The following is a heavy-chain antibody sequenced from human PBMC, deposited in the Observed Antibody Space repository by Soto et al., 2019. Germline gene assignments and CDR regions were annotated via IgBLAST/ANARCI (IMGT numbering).Heavy chain of an antibody. D-gene: IGHD5-12*01. Sequence: SETLSLTCTVSGGSVSSGSFYWSWIRRPTGKGLEWIGYFYDSGSTNYNPSLRSRVTMSVDTSKNQFSLKLSSVTAADTAVYYCAASAPPATNYYYGMDVWGQGTTVTVSS. CDR2: FYDSGST. J-gene: IGHJ6*02. CDR1: GGSVSSGSFY. V-gene: IGHV4-61*01. CDR3: AASAPPATNYYYGMDV.